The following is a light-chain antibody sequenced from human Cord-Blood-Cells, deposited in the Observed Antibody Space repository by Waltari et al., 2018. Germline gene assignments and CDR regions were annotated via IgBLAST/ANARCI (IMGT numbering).Light chain of an antibody. J-gene: IGKJ1*01. V-gene: IGKV1-39*01. CDR2: AAS. CDR3: QQSYSTPPT. CDR1: QSISSY. Sequence: DIQMTQSPSSLSASVGDRVTITCRASQSISSYLNWYQQKPGKAPKLMIYAASSLQSGVPSRVSGSGSRKDFTLTISSLQPEDFATYYWQQSYSTPPTFGQGTKVEIK.